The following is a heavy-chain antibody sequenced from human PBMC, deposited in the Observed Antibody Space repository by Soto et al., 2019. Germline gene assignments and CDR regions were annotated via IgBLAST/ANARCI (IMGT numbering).Heavy chain of an antibody. Sequence: QVQLVQSGAEVKKPGSSVKVSCKASGGTFSSYAISWVRRAPGQGLEWMGGIIPIFGTPNYAQKFQGRVTITADESTSTAYMELSSLRSDDTAVYYCASSRKDYYYYGMDVWGQGTTVTVSS. CDR3: ASSRKDYYYYGMDV. D-gene: IGHD6-13*01. J-gene: IGHJ6*02. V-gene: IGHV1-69*12. CDR2: IIPIFGTP. CDR1: GGTFSSYA.